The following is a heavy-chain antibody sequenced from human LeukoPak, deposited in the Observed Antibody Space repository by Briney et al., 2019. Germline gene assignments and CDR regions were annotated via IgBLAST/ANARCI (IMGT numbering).Heavy chain of an antibody. J-gene: IGHJ3*02. CDR3: ALSYDYDHPDDLYI. Sequence: PGGSLRLSCAASGFTCSTYFIHWVRQGPGKGLVWVSRIGSDGSSASSADSVKGRFTISRDKAKNTVLLQMYSLRAEDTAIYYCALSYDYDHPDDLYIWGQGTMVTVSS. V-gene: IGHV3-74*01. CDR1: GFTCSTYF. D-gene: IGHD3-22*01. CDR2: IGSDGSSA.